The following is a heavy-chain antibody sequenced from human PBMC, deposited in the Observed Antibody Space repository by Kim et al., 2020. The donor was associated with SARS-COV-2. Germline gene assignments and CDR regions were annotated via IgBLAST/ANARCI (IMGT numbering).Heavy chain of an antibody. V-gene: IGHV4-39*01. D-gene: IGHD3-9*01. J-gene: IGHJ4*02. CDR3: ARHRPATVDVLTGYPTQEEYVDY. CDR2: IYYSGST. CDR1: GGSISSSSYY. Sequence: SETLSLTCTVSGGSISSSSYYWGWISQPPGKGLEWIGSIYYSGSTYYNPSHKSRVTISVDTSKNQFSLMLSSVTAADTAVYYCARHRPATVDVLTGYPTQEEYVDYWGQGTLVTVSS.